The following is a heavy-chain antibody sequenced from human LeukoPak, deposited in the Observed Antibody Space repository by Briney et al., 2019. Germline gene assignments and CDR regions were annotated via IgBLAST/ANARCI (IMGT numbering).Heavy chain of an antibody. CDR3: VRGVGGDSRFDP. V-gene: IGHV3-74*01. CDR1: GFTFSSYW. J-gene: IGHJ5*02. Sequence: GGSLRLSCAASGFTFSSYWMHRVRQAPGKGLVWVSRINTDGSSTSYADSVKGRFTISRDNAKNTLYLQMNSLRAEDTAVYYCVRGVGGDSRFDPWGQGTLVTVSS. CDR2: INTDGSST. D-gene: IGHD1-26*01.